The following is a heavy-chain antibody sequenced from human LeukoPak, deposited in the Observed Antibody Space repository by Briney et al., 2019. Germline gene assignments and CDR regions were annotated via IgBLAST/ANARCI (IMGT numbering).Heavy chain of an antibody. CDR3: ARWGVAAAGSNWFDP. V-gene: IGHV4-59*01. D-gene: IGHD6-13*01. CDR2: IYYSGST. Sequence: SSETLSLTCAVYGGSISSYYWSWIRQPPGKGLEWIGYIYYSGSTNYNPSLKSRVTISVDTSKNQFSLKLSSVTAADTAVYYCARWGVAAAGSNWFDPWGQGTLVTVSS. J-gene: IGHJ5*02. CDR1: GGSISSYY.